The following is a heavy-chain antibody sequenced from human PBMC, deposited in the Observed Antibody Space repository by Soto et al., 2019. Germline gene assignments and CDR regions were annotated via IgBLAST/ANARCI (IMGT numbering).Heavy chain of an antibody. CDR3: AERDDDSSGYYDY. D-gene: IGHD3-22*01. Sequence: QVQLQQWGAGLLKPSETLSLTCAVNGGSFSGYYCSWIRQPPGKVLEWIGEINHSGSTNYNPSRKSRVTISVDTSRNQFALKLSSVTAADTAVYFCAERDDDSSGYYDYWGQGTLVTVCS. CDR1: GGSFSGYY. V-gene: IGHV4-34*01. CDR2: INHSGST. J-gene: IGHJ4*02.